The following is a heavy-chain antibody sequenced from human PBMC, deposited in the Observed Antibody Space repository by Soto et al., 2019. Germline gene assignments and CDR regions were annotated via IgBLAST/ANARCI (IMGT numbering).Heavy chain of an antibody. CDR1: GGSISSSSYY. D-gene: IGHD3-22*01. J-gene: IGHJ5*02. CDR2: IYYSGST. Sequence: LTCTVSGGSISSSSYYWGWIRQPPGKGLEWIGSIYYSGSTYYNPSLKSRVTISVDTSKKQFSLKLSSVTAADTAVYYCARQPTYYSDSSGYYYFPWGQGTLVTVSS. CDR3: ARQPTYYSDSSGYYYFP. V-gene: IGHV4-39*01.